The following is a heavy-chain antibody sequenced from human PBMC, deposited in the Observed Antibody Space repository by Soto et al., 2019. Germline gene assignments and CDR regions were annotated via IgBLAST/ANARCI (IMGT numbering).Heavy chain of an antibody. V-gene: IGHV4-30-4*01. D-gene: IGHD2-21*01. CDR1: GGSIRSGDYY. CDR3: GRVVEGATRHTDPDS. CDR2: VYYSGGA. Sequence: PSETLSLTCTVSGGSIRSGDYYWSWIRQPPGKGLEFIANVYYSGGAHYNSSLKSRVTISVDTAHNQVSLTMRSLTAADTAVYYCGRVVEGATRHTDPDSWGQGILVTVSS. J-gene: IGHJ5*01.